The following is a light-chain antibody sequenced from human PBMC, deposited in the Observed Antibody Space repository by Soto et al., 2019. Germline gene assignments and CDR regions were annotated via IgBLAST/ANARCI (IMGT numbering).Light chain of an antibody. CDR2: DTS. CDR3: QQYGSSPPSIT. J-gene: IGKJ5*01. Sequence: EVGVTQSPATLSLSPGERATLSCRASQSVSRYLAWYQQKPGQAPRLLIYDTSYRATGIPARFSGSGSGTDFTLTISRLEPEDFAVYYCQQYGSSPPSITFGQGTRLAIK. CDR1: QSVSRY. V-gene: IGKV3-20*01.